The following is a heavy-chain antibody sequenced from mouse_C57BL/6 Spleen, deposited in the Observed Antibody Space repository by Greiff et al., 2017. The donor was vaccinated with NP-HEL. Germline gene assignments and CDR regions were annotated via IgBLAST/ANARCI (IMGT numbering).Heavy chain of an antibody. D-gene: IGHD1-1*01. J-gene: IGHJ2*01. V-gene: IGHV1-82*01. Sequence: QVQLQQSGPELVKPGASVKISCKASGYAFSSSWMNWVKQRPGEGLEWIGRIYPGDGDTNYNGKFKGKATLTADKSSSTAYMQLSSLTSEDSAVYFCAREDYYGTWGQGTTLTVSS. CDR2: IYPGDGDT. CDR3: AREDYYGT. CDR1: GYAFSSSW.